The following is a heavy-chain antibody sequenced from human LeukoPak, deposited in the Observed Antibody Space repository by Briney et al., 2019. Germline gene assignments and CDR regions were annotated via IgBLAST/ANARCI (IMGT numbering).Heavy chain of an antibody. V-gene: IGHV3-21*01. Sequence: GGSLRLSCPASGFTFISYSMNWVRQAPGKGLEWVSSISSSSSYIYYADSVKGRFTISRDNAKNSLYLQMNSLRAEDTAVYYCAVLRSYRSFPPADYWGQGTLVTVSS. CDR1: GFTFISYS. J-gene: IGHJ4*02. CDR2: ISSSSSYI. CDR3: AVLRSYRSFPPADY. D-gene: IGHD3-16*02.